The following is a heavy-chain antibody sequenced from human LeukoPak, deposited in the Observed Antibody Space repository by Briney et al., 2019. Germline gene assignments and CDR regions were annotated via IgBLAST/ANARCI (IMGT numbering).Heavy chain of an antibody. D-gene: IGHD2-15*01. Sequence: PSETLSLTCTVSGGSISSHYWSWIRQPPGKGLEWIGYIYYSGSTNYNPSLKSRVTISVDTSKNQFSLKLSSVTAADTAVYYCARAPPVVVVAATPTSYWYFDLWGRGTLVTVSS. CDR2: IYYSGST. V-gene: IGHV4-59*11. CDR3: ARAPPVVVVAATPTSYWYFDL. CDR1: GGSISSHY. J-gene: IGHJ2*01.